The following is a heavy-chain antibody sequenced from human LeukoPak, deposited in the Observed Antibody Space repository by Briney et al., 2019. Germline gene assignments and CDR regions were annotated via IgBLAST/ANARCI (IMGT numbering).Heavy chain of an antibody. J-gene: IGHJ4*02. V-gene: IGHV3-48*02. CDR2: IGGSGARI. CDR3: ARGWSWSFDY. Sequence: GGSLRLSCAASGFTFSSYSMNWVRQAPGKGLEWISYIGGSGARISYADSVKGRFTISRDNAKNSLHLQMNSLRDEDTAVYYCARGWSWSFDYWGQGILVTVSS. D-gene: IGHD2-15*01. CDR1: GFTFSSYS.